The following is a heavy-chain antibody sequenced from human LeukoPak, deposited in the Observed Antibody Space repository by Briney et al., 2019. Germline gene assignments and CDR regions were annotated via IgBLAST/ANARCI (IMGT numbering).Heavy chain of an antibody. CDR3: ARDPQGWYGTFDP. V-gene: IGHV4-59*01. D-gene: IGHD6-19*01. Sequence: SETLSLTCTVSGGSISSYYWSWIRQPPGKGLEWIGYIYYSGSTNYNPSLKSRVTISVDTSKNQFSLKLSSVTAADTAVYYCARDPQGWYGTFDPWGQGTLVTVSS. CDR2: IYYSGST. J-gene: IGHJ5*02. CDR1: GGSISSYY.